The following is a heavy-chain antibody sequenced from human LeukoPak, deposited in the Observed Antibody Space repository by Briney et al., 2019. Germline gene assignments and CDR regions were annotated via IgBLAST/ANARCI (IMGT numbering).Heavy chain of an antibody. Sequence: SVKVSCKASGGTFSSYAISWVRQAPGQGLEWMGRIIPILGIANYAQKFQGRVTITADKSTSTAYMELSSLRSEDTAVYYCARELQGDNWNDGVDYWGQGTLVTVSS. V-gene: IGHV1-69*04. D-gene: IGHD1-20*01. CDR2: IIPILGIA. CDR3: ARELQGDNWNDGVDY. J-gene: IGHJ4*02. CDR1: GGTFSSYA.